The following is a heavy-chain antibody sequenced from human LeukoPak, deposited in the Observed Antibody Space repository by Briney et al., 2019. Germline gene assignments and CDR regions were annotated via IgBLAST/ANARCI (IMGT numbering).Heavy chain of an antibody. Sequence: SETLSLTCTVSGGSISSYYWSWIRQPAGKGLEWIGRIYSRGSTNYNPSLKSRVTMSVDTSKNQFSLQLNSVTPEDTAVYYCARDYGGGIDYWGQGTLVTVSS. CDR2: IYSRGST. J-gene: IGHJ4*02. CDR1: GGSISSYY. CDR3: ARDYGGGIDY. V-gene: IGHV4-4*07. D-gene: IGHD4-23*01.